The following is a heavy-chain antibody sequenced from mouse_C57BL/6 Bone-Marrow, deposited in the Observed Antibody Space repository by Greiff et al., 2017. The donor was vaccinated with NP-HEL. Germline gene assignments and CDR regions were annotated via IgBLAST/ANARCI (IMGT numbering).Heavy chain of an antibody. CDR2: IDPETGGT. D-gene: IGHD2-2*01. J-gene: IGHJ2*01. CDR3: TRSELLWLRRYFDY. V-gene: IGHV1-15*01. CDR1: GYTFTDYE. Sequence: VQLQQSGAELVRPGASVTLSCKASGYTFTDYEMHWVKQTPVHGLEWIGAIDPETGGTAYNQKFKGKAILTADKSSSTAYMELRSLTSEDSAVYYCTRSELLWLRRYFDYWGQGTTRTVSS.